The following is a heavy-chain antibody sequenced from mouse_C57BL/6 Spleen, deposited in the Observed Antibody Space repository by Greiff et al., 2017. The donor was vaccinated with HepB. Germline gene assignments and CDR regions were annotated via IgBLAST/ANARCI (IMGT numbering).Heavy chain of an antibody. V-gene: IGHV1-5*01. D-gene: IGHD1-1*01. CDR1: GYTFTSYW. CDR2: IYPGNSDT. CDR3: LITTVVEYYFDY. J-gene: IGHJ2*01. Sequence: VQLQQSGTVLARPGASVKMSCKTSGYTFTSYWMHWVKQRPGQGLEWIGAIYPGNSDTSYNQKFKGKAKLTAVTSASTAYMELSSLTNEDSAVYYCLITTVVEYYFDYWGQGTTLTVSS.